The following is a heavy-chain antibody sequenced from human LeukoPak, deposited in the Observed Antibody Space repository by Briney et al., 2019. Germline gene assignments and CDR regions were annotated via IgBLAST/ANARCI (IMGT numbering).Heavy chain of an antibody. D-gene: IGHD6-19*01. Sequence: GGSLRLSCAASGFTFSSYAMSWVRQAPGKGLEWVSAISGSGGSTYYADSVKGRFTISRDNSKNTLYLQMNSLRAEDTAVYYCAREAPESSGWYRSWAFDIWGQGTMVTVSS. CDR1: GFTFSSYA. CDR2: ISGSGGST. V-gene: IGHV3-23*01. J-gene: IGHJ3*02. CDR3: AREAPESSGWYRSWAFDI.